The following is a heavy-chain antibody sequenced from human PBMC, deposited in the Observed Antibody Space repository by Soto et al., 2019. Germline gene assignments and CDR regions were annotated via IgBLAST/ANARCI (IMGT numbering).Heavy chain of an antibody. D-gene: IGHD3-22*01. CDR1: GDTFTSYG. J-gene: IGHJ4*02. CDR2: ISAYNGNT. V-gene: IGHV1-18*04. CDR3: ARNPITYYYDSSGYPQFDY. Sequence: ASVKVSCKAAGDTFTSYGISWVRQAPGQGLEWMGWISAYNGNTNYAQKLQGRVTMTTDTSTSTAYMELRSLRSDDTAVYYCARNPITYYYDSSGYPQFDYWGQGTLVTVSS.